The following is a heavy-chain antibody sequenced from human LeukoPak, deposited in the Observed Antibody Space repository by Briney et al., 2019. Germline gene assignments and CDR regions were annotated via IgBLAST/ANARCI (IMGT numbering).Heavy chain of an antibody. D-gene: IGHD5-24*01. V-gene: IGHV3-23*01. J-gene: IGHJ3*02. CDR3: VRRGGSDGWGAFDI. CDR1: EFTFSNYV. Sequence: GRSLRLSCAASEFTFSNYVMNWVRQAPGKGLEWVSSIRQSGDITYYADSVKGRFTISRDNSKNTLSLQMNSLSREDTAIYYCVRRGGSDGWGAFDIWGQGTVVTVSS. CDR2: IRQSGDIT.